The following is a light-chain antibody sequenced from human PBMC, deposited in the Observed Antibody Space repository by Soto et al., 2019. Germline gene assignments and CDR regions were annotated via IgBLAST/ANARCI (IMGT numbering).Light chain of an antibody. CDR3: QQSYRNPLT. CDR2: DAS. Sequence: DVQMTQSPSTLSASVVYIVTVTYRASQSVGTWLAWYQQKPGRAPNLLIYDASTLASAVPSRFSGSGSVTDFTLAISSLQPEDVAAYFCQQSYRNPLTFGQGTRREI. CDR1: QSVGTW. V-gene: IGKV1-5*01. J-gene: IGKJ5*01.